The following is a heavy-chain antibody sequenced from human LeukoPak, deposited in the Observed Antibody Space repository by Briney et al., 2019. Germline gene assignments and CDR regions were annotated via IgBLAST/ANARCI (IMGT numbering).Heavy chain of an antibody. CDR2: IIPIFGIA. CDR3: ARGSYYDSSGYAPPKNWFDP. V-gene: IGHV1-69*04. D-gene: IGHD3-22*01. J-gene: IGHJ5*02. Sequence: SVKVSCKASGGTFSSYAISWVRQAPGQGLEWMGRIIPIFGIANYAQKFQGRVTITADKSTSTAYMELSSLRSEDTAVYYCARGSYYDSSGYAPPKNWFDPWGQGTLVTVPS. CDR1: GGTFSSYA.